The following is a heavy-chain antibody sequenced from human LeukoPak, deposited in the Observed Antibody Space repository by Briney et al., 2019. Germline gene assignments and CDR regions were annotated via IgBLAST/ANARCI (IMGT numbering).Heavy chain of an antibody. CDR3: ARDPTTVMTVPWYFDT. CDR1: DGSFTGYF. J-gene: IGHJ4*02. Sequence: PSETLSLTCAVYDGSFTGYFWNWIRQSPGKGLEWIGEINHRGSTNYNPSLKSRLTISVDTSKNQFPLRLTSVTAADTGVYFCARDPTTVMTVPWYFDTWGQGPLVTVSS. D-gene: IGHD4-11*01. CDR2: INHRGST. V-gene: IGHV4-34*01.